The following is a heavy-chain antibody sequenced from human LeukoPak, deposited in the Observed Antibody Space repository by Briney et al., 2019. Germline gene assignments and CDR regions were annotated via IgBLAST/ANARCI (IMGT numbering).Heavy chain of an antibody. CDR1: GYSISSGYY. Sequence: KPSETLSLTCTVSGYSISSGYYWGWLRQPPGKELEWIGYIYYTGSTNYNPSLKSRLTISVDTSKNQFSLKLSSVTAADTAVYYCATLTGYSSESWFDPWGQGILVTVSS. CDR3: ATLTGYSSESWFDP. CDR2: IYYTGST. V-gene: IGHV4-38-2*02. D-gene: IGHD3-9*01. J-gene: IGHJ5*02.